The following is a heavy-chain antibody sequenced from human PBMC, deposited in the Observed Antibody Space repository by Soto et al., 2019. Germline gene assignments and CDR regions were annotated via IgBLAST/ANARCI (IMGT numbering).Heavy chain of an antibody. D-gene: IGHD4-4*01. CDR3: AREKFSNYFDP. CDR1: GGTFNSYR. CDR2: LIPIFGTP. Sequence: QVQLVQSGAEVKKPGSSVKVSCKSSGGTFNSYRISWVRQAPGQGLEWMGGLIPIFGTPNYAQKFQGRLTVTADESTSTVYMELSSLRSEDTAMYYCAREKFSNYFDPWGQGSLVTGSS. V-gene: IGHV1-69*01. J-gene: IGHJ5*02.